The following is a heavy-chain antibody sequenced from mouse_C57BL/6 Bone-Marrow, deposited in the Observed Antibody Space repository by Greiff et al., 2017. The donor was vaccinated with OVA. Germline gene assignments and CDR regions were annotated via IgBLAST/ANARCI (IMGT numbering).Heavy chain of an antibody. CDR3: ARGVYYGSSWFAY. D-gene: IGHD1-1*01. V-gene: IGHV5-17*01. CDR1: GFTFSDYG. J-gene: IGHJ3*01. Sequence: EVKLMESGGGLVKPGGSLKLSCAASGFTFSDYGMHWVRQAPEKGLEWVAYISSGSSTIYYADTVKGRFTISRDNAKNTLFLQMTSLRSEDTAMYYCARGVYYGSSWFAYWGQGTLVTVSA. CDR2: ISSGSSTI.